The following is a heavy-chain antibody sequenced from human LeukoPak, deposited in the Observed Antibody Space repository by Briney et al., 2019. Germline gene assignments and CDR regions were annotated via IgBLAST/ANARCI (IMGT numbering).Heavy chain of an antibody. CDR3: ARALGYCSGGSCTRGYNWFDP. D-gene: IGHD2-15*01. Sequence: PSETLSLTCTVSGGSISSSDYYWGWIRQPPGKGLEWIGSIYFGGSTYYNPSLKSRVTIFVDTSMNQFSLKLSFVTTADTAVYYCARALGYCSGGSCTRGYNWFDPWGQGTLVTVSS. V-gene: IGHV4-39*01. J-gene: IGHJ5*02. CDR2: IYFGGST. CDR1: GGSISSSDYY.